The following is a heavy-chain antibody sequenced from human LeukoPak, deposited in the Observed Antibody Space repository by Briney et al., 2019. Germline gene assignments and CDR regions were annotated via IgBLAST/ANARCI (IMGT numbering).Heavy chain of an antibody. CDR1: GFTFSSYS. CDR3: ARDKKVDGYSYGYSF. J-gene: IGHJ4*02. CDR2: ISSSSSTI. Sequence: QPGGSLRLSCAASGFTFSSYSMNWVRQAPGKGLEWVSYISSSSSTIYYADSVKGRFTISRDNAKNSLYLQMNSLRAEDTAVYYCARDKKVDGYSYGYSFWGQGTLVTVSS. V-gene: IGHV3-48*01. D-gene: IGHD5-18*01.